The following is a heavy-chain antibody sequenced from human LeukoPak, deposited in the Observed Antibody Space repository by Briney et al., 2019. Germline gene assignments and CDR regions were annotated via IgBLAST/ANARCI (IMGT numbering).Heavy chain of an antibody. CDR1: GGSISSGSYY. CDR2: IYTSGST. CDR3: AREDQSADY. V-gene: IGHV4-61*02. Sequence: SETLSLTCTVSGGSISSGSYYRSWIRQPAGKGLEWIGRIYTSGSTNYNPSLKSRVTISVDTSKKHFSLKLSSVTAADTAVYYCAREDQSADYWGQGTLVTVSS. J-gene: IGHJ4*02.